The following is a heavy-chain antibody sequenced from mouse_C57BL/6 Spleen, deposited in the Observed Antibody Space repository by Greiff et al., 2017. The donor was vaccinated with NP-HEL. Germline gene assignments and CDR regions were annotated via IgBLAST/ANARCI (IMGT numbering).Heavy chain of an antibody. D-gene: IGHD1-1*01. V-gene: IGHV1-69*01. CDR3: ARETTVVDD. CDR1: GYTFTSYW. CDR2: IDPSDSYT. J-gene: IGHJ2*01. Sequence: QVQLQQPGAELVMPGASVKLSCKASGYTFTSYWMHWVKQRPGQGLEWIGEIDPSDSYTNYNQKFKGKATLTVDKSSSTAYMQLSSLTSEDSAVYYCARETTVVDDWGKGTTLTVSS.